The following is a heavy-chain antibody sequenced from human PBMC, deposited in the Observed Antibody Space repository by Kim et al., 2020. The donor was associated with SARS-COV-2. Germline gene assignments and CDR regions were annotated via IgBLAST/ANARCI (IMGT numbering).Heavy chain of an antibody. D-gene: IGHD2-2*03. V-gene: IGHV3-23*01. CDR2: IDGSDGTT. Sequence: GGSLRLSCTTSGFTFTGYAMSWVRQAPGKGLEWVSSIDGSDGTTYYVDSVKGRFTISRDNSKSTLYLQMSTLRVDDTAVYYCMKGGWGWIWDHWGQGTLVTVSS. CDR1: GFTFTGYA. CDR3: MKGGWGWIWDH. J-gene: IGHJ4*02.